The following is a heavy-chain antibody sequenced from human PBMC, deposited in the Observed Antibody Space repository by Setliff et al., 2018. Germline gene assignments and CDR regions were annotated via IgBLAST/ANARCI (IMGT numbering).Heavy chain of an antibody. Sequence: PSETLSLTCTVSGGSISRSSYYWGWIRQPPGKGLEWIGSIYHTGTTYYNPSLKSRVTISVDTSKNQFSLRLSSVTAADTAVYLCARDYGPNDYWGQGSLVTVSS. V-gene: IGHV4-39*07. D-gene: IGHD3-16*01. CDR3: ARDYGPNDY. CDR1: GGSISRSSYY. J-gene: IGHJ4*02. CDR2: IYHTGTT.